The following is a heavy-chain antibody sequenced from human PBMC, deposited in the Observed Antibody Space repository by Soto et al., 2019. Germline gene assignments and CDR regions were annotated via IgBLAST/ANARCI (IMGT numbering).Heavy chain of an antibody. CDR3: AKGGDYGDYAGENWFDS. Sequence: EVQLVESEGGLVQPGGSLRLSCAASGFTFFAYWIHWVRQVPGKGLVWVSRINSDGSHTSYADSVRGRFTISRDNSKNTVYLQMNSLTAEDTAVYYCAKGGDYGDYAGENWFDSWGQGSLVTVSS. V-gene: IGHV3-74*01. CDR2: INSDGSHT. CDR1: GFTFFAYW. D-gene: IGHD4-17*01. J-gene: IGHJ5*01.